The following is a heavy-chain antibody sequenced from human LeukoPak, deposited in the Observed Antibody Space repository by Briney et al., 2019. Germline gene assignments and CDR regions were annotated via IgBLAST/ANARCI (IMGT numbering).Heavy chain of an antibody. CDR1: GGSISSSSYY. V-gene: IGHV4-61*01. D-gene: IGHD3-22*01. CDR2: IYYSGST. CDR3: ARGGSFDSSGYN. Sequence: SETLSLTCTVSGGSISSSSYYWSWIRQPPGKGLEWIGYIYYSGSTNYNPSLKSRVTISVDTSKSQFPLKLSSVTAADTAVYYCARGGSFDSSGYNWGQGTLVTVSS. J-gene: IGHJ4*02.